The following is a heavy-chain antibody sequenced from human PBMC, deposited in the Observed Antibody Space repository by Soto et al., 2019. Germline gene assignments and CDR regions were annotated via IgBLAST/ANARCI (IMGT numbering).Heavy chain of an antibody. J-gene: IGHJ4*02. CDR2: IYYSGST. CDR1: GGSISSYY. D-gene: IGHD6-19*01. V-gene: IGHV4-59*01. Sequence: QVQLQESGPGLVKPSETLSLTCTVSGGSISSYYWSWIRQPPGKGLEWIGYIYYSGSTNYNPSLTRRVTISVATSTIPYSRKLSSVTAADTAVYYCARVRWTVAGPGHFDYWGQGTLVTVSS. CDR3: ARVRWTVAGPGHFDY.